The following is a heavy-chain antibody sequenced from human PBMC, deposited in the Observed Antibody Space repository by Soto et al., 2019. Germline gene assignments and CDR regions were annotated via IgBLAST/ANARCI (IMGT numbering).Heavy chain of an antibody. CDR3: ARSLQLWYEVDY. CDR2: ISSSSYI. Sequence: EVQLVESGGGLVKPGGSLRLSCAASGFTFSSYSMNWVRQAPGKGLEWVSSISSSSYIYYADSVKGRFTISRDNAKNSLYLQMNSLRAEDTAVYYCARSLQLWYEVDYWGKGTLVTVSA. CDR1: GFTFSSYS. J-gene: IGHJ4*02. D-gene: IGHD5-18*01. V-gene: IGHV3-21*01.